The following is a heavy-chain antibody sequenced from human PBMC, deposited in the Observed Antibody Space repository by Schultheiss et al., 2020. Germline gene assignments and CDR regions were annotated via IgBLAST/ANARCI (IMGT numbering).Heavy chain of an antibody. CDR2: IYHSGST. D-gene: IGHD2-21*01. CDR3: ARDLFGGVWFDP. Sequence: SETLSLTCTVSGGSISSSNWWSWVRQPPGKGLEWIGEIYHSGSTNYNPSLKSRVTISVDKSKNQFSLKLSSVTAADTAVYYCARDLFGGVWFDPWGQGTLVTVSS. V-gene: IGHV4-4*02. J-gene: IGHJ5*02. CDR1: GGSISSSNW.